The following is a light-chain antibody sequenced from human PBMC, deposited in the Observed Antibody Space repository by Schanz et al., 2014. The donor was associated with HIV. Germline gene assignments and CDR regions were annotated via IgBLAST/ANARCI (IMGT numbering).Light chain of an antibody. Sequence: QSVLTQPPSASGSPGQSVTISCTGTSSDIGGYVSWYQHHPGKAPKLLISEMHRRPSGVPDRFSGSKSGTSASLAISGLQSEDEADYYCSSYTSSSSVVFGGGTKLTVL. V-gene: IGLV2-8*01. CDR2: EMH. CDR1: SSDIGGY. J-gene: IGLJ2*01. CDR3: SSYTSSSSVV.